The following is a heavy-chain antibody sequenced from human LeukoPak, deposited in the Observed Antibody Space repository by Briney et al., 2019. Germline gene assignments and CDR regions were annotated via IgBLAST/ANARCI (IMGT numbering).Heavy chain of an antibody. D-gene: IGHD1-1*01. Sequence: GGSLRLSCAAPGFTFSNYWMHWVRQAPGKGLVWVSRINSDGSTTSYADSVKGRFSISRDNAENTLFLQMNSLRAEDTAVYYCARVGTGSYHFDYWGQGTLVTVSS. CDR1: GFTFSNYW. CDR3: ARVGTGSYHFDY. V-gene: IGHV3-74*01. CDR2: INSDGSTT. J-gene: IGHJ4*02.